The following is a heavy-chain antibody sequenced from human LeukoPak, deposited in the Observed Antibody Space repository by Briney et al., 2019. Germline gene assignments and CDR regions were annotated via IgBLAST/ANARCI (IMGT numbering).Heavy chain of an antibody. CDR1: GGSISSSSYY. Sequence: PSETLSLTCTASGGSISSSSYYWGWIRQPPGKGLEWIGSIYYSGSTYYNPSLKSRVTISVDTSKNQFSLKLSSVTAADTAVYYCARAVISSNFDWLLFYYFDYWGQGTLVTASS. V-gene: IGHV4-39*07. J-gene: IGHJ4*02. CDR3: ARAVISSNFDWLLFYYFDY. CDR2: IYYSGST. D-gene: IGHD3-9*01.